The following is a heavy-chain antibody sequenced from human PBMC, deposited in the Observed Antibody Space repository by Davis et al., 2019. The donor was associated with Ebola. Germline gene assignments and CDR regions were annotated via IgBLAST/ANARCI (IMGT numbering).Heavy chain of an antibody. Sequence: GESLKISCAASGFTFSSHAMPWVRQAPGKGLEWAGVISYDGSNKYYADSVKGRFTISRDNSKNTLYLQMNSLRAEDTAVYYCSKSVLSFGVVKYHYGMDVWGKGTTVTVSS. V-gene: IGHV3-30*04. CDR3: SKSVLSFGVVKYHYGMDV. J-gene: IGHJ6*04. CDR1: GFTFSSHA. D-gene: IGHD3-3*01. CDR2: ISYDGSNK.